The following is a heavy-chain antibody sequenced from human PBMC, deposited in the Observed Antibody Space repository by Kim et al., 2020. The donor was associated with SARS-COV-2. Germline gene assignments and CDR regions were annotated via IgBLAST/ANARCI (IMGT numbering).Heavy chain of an antibody. V-gene: IGHV3-72*01. CDR3: ARFEEGDWDDAFDI. J-gene: IGHJ3*02. CDR1: GFTFSDHY. CDR2: TRNKANSYTT. Sequence: GGSLRLSCEASGFTFSDHYMDWVRQAPGKGLEWVGRTRNKANSYTTEYAASVKGRFTISRDDSKNSLYLQMNSLKTEDTAVYYCARFEEGDWDDAFDIWGQGTMVTVSS. D-gene: IGHD2-21*02.